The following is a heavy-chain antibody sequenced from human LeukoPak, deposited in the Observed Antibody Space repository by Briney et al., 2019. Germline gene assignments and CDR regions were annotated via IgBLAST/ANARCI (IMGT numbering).Heavy chain of an antibody. Sequence: PGGSLRLSCAASGFIFDDYAMHWVRQGLGKGLEWVSLINGDGGDTFYGDSVKGRFTISRDNAKNSLYLQMNSLRAEDTAVYYCATSDYWGQGTLVTVSS. CDR1: GFIFDDYA. CDR3: ATSDY. J-gene: IGHJ4*02. CDR2: INGDGGDT. V-gene: IGHV3-43*02.